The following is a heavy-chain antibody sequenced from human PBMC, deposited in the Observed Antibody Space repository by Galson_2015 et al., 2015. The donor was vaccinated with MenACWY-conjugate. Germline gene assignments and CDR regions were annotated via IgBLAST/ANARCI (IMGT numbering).Heavy chain of an antibody. CDR2: ISYDGSNK. D-gene: IGHD7-27*01. V-gene: IGHV3-30*09. CDR1: GFTFSSYA. J-gene: IGHJ4*02. Sequence: SLRLSCAASGFTFSSYAMHWVRQAPGKGLEWVAVISYDGSNKYYADSVKGRFAISRDNSKNTLYLQMNSLRAEDTAVYYCAKDPLTTKLGISHYFDYWGQGALVTVSS. CDR3: AKDPLTTKLGISHYFDY.